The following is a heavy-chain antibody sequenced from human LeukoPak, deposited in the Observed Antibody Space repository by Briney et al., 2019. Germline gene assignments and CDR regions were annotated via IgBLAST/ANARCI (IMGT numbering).Heavy chain of an antibody. CDR2: INPNSGGT. CDR1: GYTFTGYY. D-gene: IGHD6-6*01. CDR3: ARGGEYSRSSSTD. Sequence: GASVKVSCKASGYTFTGYYMHWVRQAPGQGLEWMGWINPNSGGTNYAQKFQGRVTVTRDTSISTAYMELSTLRSDDTAVYYCARGGEYSRSSSTDWGQGTLVTVSS. V-gene: IGHV1-2*02. J-gene: IGHJ4*02.